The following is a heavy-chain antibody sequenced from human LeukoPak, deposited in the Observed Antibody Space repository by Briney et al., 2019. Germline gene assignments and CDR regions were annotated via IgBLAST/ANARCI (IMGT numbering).Heavy chain of an antibody. Sequence: GGSLRLSCAASGSAFSSNWMHWVRQTPGKGLVWVSRINSGGSGTSYADSVEGRFTISRDNAKNTLYLQMNSLKGEDTAVYYCATSLGPLAEYWGRGTLVTVSS. CDR2: INSGGSGT. D-gene: IGHD7-27*01. CDR1: GSAFSSNW. J-gene: IGHJ4*02. V-gene: IGHV3-74*01. CDR3: ATSLGPLAEY.